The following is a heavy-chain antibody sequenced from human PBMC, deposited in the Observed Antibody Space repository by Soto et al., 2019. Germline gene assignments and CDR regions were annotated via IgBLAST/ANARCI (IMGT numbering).Heavy chain of an antibody. CDR3: ARTLVAPALSYVMYV. J-gene: IGHJ6*02. V-gene: IGHV5-51*01. Sequence: ESLKISCKGSGYSFTNYWIGWVRQMPGKGLEWRGIIYPGDSDIRYSPSFQGLVTISADKTISTAYLQWNSLKASDTAMYYCARTLVAPALSYVMYVWGQKTTVSDS. CDR2: IYPGDSDI. CDR1: GYSFTNYW. D-gene: IGHD2-2*01.